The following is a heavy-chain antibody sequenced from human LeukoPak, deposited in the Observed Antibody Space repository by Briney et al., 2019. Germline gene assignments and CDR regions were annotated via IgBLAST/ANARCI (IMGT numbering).Heavy chain of an antibody. CDR1: GYTFTGYY. Sequence: ASVKVSCKASGYTFTGYYMHWVRQAPGQGLEWMGWINPNSGGTNYAQKFQGRVTMTRDTSISTAYMELSRLRSDDTAVYYCARHSSGWYEDAFDIWGRGTMVTVSS. D-gene: IGHD6-19*01. V-gene: IGHV1-2*02. J-gene: IGHJ3*02. CDR2: INPNSGGT. CDR3: ARHSSGWYEDAFDI.